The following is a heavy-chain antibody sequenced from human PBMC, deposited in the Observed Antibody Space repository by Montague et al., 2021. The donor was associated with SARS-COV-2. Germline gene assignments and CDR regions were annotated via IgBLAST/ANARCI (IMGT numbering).Heavy chain of an antibody. CDR2: IHASGIS. Sequence: TVSGGSTNNYYWSWIRQPAGKGLEWIGRIHASGISTYNPSLETRVTMSVDTSKNQFSLKLSSVTAADTAVYYCARGRFYYDSGELGSWGQGTLVTVSS. V-gene: IGHV4-4*07. D-gene: IGHD3-22*01. J-gene: IGHJ5*02. CDR3: ARGRFYYDSGELGS. CDR1: GGSTNNYY.